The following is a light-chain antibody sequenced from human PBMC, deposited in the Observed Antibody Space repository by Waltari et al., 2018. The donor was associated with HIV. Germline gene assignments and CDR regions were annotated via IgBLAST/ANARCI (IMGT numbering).Light chain of an antibody. CDR3: QQYGSSLPIT. Sequence: EIVLTQSPGTLSLSPGERATLSCRASQSVSSKSLAWYQQKTGQAPRLLIYGTSSRATGIPDRCSGSGSGTDFTLTISRLEPEDFTVYYCQQYGSSLPITFGQGTRLEIK. CDR1: QSVSSKS. J-gene: IGKJ5*01. V-gene: IGKV3-20*01. CDR2: GTS.